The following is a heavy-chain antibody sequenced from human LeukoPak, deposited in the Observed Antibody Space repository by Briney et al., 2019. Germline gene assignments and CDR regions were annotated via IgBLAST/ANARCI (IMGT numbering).Heavy chain of an antibody. V-gene: IGHV5-51*01. CDR1: GYSFTSYW. D-gene: IGHD3-3*01. CDR2: IYPGDSDT. CDR3: ARAPRRNYDFWSGYYFYWFDP. Sequence: PGESLKISCKGSGYSFTSYWIGWVRQMPGKGLEWMGIIYPGDSDTRYSPSFQGQVTISADKSISTAYLQWGSLKASDTAMYYCARAPRRNYDFWSGYYFYWFDPWGQGTLVTVSS. J-gene: IGHJ5*02.